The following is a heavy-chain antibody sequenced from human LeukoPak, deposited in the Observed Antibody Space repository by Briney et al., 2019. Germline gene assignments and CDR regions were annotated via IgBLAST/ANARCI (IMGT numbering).Heavy chain of an antibody. CDR2: VSPKTGRT. CDR1: GYTFRIHD. V-gene: IGHV1-8*01. CDR3: ARESERNDGWFDP. Sequence: ASVLVSCKASGYTFRIHDFNWVRQAPGQGPEWMGWVSPKTGRTGYAQKFQGRVYMTTNASLSTAYMELSSLRSDDTAVYFCARESERNDGWFDPWGQGTLVTVSS. D-gene: IGHD1-1*01. J-gene: IGHJ5*02.